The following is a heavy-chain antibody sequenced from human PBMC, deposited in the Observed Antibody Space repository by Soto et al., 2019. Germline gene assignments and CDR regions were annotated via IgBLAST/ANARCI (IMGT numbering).Heavy chain of an antibody. J-gene: IGHJ4*02. V-gene: IGHV4-30-4*01. CDR1: GGSISSGDYY. CDR2: IYYSGST. D-gene: IGHD2-21*02. CDR3: AICGGNSVYFDY. Sequence: SETLSLTCTVSGGSISSGDYYWSWIRQPPGKGLEWIGYIYYSGSTYYNPSLKSRVTISVDTSKNQFSLKLSSVTAADTAVYYCAICGGNSVYFDYWGQGTLVAVS.